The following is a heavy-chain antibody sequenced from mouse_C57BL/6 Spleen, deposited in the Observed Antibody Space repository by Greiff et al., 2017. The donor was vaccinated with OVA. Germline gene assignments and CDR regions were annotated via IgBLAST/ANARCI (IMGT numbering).Heavy chain of an antibody. CDR3: ARRIYYGNHGYFDY. Sequence: QVQLQQPGAELVKPGASVKMSCKASGYTFTSYWITWVKQRPGQGLEWIGDIYPGSGSTNYNDKFKSKTTLTVDTSSSTAYMQLSSLTSEDSTVYYCARRIYYGNHGYFDYWGQGTTLTVSS. CDR2: IYPGSGST. D-gene: IGHD2-1*01. V-gene: IGHV1-55*01. CDR1: GYTFTSYW. J-gene: IGHJ2*01.